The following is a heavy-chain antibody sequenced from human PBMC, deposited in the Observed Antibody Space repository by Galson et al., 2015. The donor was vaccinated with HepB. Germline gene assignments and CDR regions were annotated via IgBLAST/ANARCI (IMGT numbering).Heavy chain of an antibody. CDR1: GGSIGSSNW. CDR2: IYHSGST. CDR3: AGNYFSYVAFDI. V-gene: IGHV4-4*02. J-gene: IGHJ3*02. D-gene: IGHD1-7*01. Sequence: LSLTCAVSGGSIGSSNWWSWVRQPPGKGLEWIGEIYHSGSTNYNPSLKSRVTISVDKSKNQFSLKLSSVTVADTAVYYCAGNYFSYVAFDIWGQGTMVTVSS.